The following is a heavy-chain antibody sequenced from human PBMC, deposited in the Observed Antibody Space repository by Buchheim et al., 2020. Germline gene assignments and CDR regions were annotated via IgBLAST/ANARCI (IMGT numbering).Heavy chain of an antibody. CDR3: AKDSDDDGVGFQH. CDR2: ISYDGSNK. CDR1: GFIFSSYG. V-gene: IGHV3-30*18. Sequence: QVQLVESGGGVVQPGRSLRLSCAASGFIFSSYGMHWVRQAPGKGLEWVAVISYDGSNKYYADSVKGRFTISRDNSKNTLYLQMNSLRAEDTAVYYCAKDSDDDGVGFQHWGQGT. J-gene: IGHJ1*01. D-gene: IGHD5-24*01.